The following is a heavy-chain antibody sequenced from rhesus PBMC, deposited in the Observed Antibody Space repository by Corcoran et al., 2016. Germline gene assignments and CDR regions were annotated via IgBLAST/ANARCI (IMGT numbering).Heavy chain of an antibody. D-gene: IGHD3-16*01. CDR1: GYSISSGYD. V-gene: IGHV4-76*01. Sequence: QVQLQESGPGVVKPSETLSLTCAVSGYSISSGYDWSWIRQPPGKGLEWIGYIYGSSGSTNYNPSLKNRVTISKDPSKNQFSLKLSSVTAADTAVYYCARLVITTLDYWGQGVLVTVSS. J-gene: IGHJ4*01. CDR2: IYGSSGST. CDR3: ARLVITTLDY.